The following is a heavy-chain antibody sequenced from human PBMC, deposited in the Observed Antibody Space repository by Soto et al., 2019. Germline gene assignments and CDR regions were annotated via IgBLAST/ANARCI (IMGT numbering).Heavy chain of an antibody. CDR1: GFTFSNYA. CDR3: AKDSDFPFFFDY. CDR2: ISGNGGTT. V-gene: IGHV3-23*01. D-gene: IGHD2-21*02. Sequence: GSLRLSCAASGFTFSNYAMSWVRQAPGKGLEWVSSISGNGGTTYYADSVKGRFTISRDNSKNTLSLQTNILRAEDTAIYYCAKDSDFPFFFDYWGQGALVTVSS. J-gene: IGHJ4*02.